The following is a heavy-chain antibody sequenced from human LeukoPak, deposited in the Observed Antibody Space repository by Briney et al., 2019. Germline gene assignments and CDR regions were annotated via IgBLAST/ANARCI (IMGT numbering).Heavy chain of an antibody. CDR2: ISGSGSTS. Sequence: PGGSLRLSCAASGLTFSSYAITWVRQAPGKGLEWVSGISGSGSTSYYADSVKGRFTISRDNSKNTLYLQMNSLRAEDTAIYYCAKDLFQGNIVPTVPDYWGQGTLVTVSS. V-gene: IGHV3-23*01. D-gene: IGHD5-12*01. CDR3: AKDLFQGNIVPTVPDY. CDR1: GLTFSSYA. J-gene: IGHJ4*02.